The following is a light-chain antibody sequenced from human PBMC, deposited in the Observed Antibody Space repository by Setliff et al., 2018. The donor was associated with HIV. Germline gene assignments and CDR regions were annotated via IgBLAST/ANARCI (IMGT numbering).Light chain of an antibody. CDR1: SGEVGRYNL. V-gene: IGLV2-23*01. J-gene: IGLJ1*01. Sequence: QSVLTQPASVSGSPGQSITISCTGTSGEVGRYNLVSWYQQQPGKPPKLMIYQASKRPSGVSNRFSGSKSGNTASLTISGLQAEDEADYYCCSNTGSNTYVFGTGTKV. CDR2: QAS. CDR3: CSNTGSNTYV.